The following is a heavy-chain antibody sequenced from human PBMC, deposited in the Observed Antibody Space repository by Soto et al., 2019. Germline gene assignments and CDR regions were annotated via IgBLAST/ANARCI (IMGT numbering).Heavy chain of an antibody. CDR2: ISYSGST. D-gene: IGHD2-15*01. Sequence: SETLSLTCTVSGGSVSSNNYYWRWMRQPPAKGLEWIGYISYSGSTNYNPSLKSRVTISVDTSKNQISLKLTSVTAADTAVYYCARDSCGGGSCYSDYWGQGTLVTVSS. CDR3: ARDSCGGGSCYSDY. J-gene: IGHJ4*02. V-gene: IGHV4-61*01. CDR1: GGSVSSNNYY.